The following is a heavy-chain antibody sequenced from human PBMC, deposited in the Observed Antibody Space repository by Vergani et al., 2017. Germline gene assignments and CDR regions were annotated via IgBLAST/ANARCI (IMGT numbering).Heavy chain of an antibody. D-gene: IGHD6-19*01. Sequence: QVQLVQSGAEVKKPGASVKVSCKASGYTFTSYAMHWVRQAPGQRLEWMGWINAGNGNTKYSQKYQGRVTITRDTSASTAYMELSSLRSEDTAVYYCARDAGSGWYDYWGQGTLVTVSS. CDR2: INAGNGNT. V-gene: IGHV1-3*01. CDR1: GYTFTSYA. CDR3: ARDAGSGWYDY. J-gene: IGHJ4*02.